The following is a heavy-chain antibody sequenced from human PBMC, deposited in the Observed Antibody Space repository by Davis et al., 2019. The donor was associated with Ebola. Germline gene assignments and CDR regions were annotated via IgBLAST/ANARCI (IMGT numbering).Heavy chain of an antibody. V-gene: IGHV3-7*01. Sequence: GGSLRLSCAASGFTFSSYAMSWVRQAPGKGLEWVANIKQDGSEKYYVDSVKGRFTISRDNAKNSLYLQMNSLRAEDTAVYYCARGFYDYVWGSYRYTAYFDYWGQGTLVTVSS. CDR1: GFTFSSYA. CDR2: IKQDGSEK. J-gene: IGHJ4*02. CDR3: ARGFYDYVWGSYRYTAYFDY. D-gene: IGHD3-16*02.